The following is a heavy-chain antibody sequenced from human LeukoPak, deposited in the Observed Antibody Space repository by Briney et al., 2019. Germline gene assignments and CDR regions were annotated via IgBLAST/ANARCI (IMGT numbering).Heavy chain of an antibody. Sequence: SETLSLTCTVSGGSISSSSYYWGWIRQPPGKGLEWIGSIYYSGSTYYNPSLKSRVTISVDTSKNQFSLKLSSVTAADTAVYYCARHARWFDPWGQGTLVTVSS. J-gene: IGHJ5*02. CDR3: ARHARWFDP. CDR1: GGSISSSSYY. V-gene: IGHV4-39*01. CDR2: IYYSGST.